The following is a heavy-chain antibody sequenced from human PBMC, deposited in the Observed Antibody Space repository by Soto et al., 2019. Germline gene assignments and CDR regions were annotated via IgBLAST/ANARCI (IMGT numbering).Heavy chain of an antibody. CDR1: ESTFSTYL. CDR2: HNGYNGQT. CDR3: AGPHDRAGLGT. J-gene: IGHJ5*02. Sequence: SVKESCKASESTFSTYLVHWLRQVHGQGLEWMGWHNGYNGQTEYSQKFQGRVTITRDTAAKTAYLELRSQTSEVTAVYYCAGPHDRAGLGTWGQGTLVTVSS. V-gene: IGHV1-3*01. D-gene: IGHD1-1*01.